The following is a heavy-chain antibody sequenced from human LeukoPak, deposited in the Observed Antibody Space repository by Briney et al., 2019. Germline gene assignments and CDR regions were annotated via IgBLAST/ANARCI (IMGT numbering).Heavy chain of an antibody. CDR2: ISYDGSNK. J-gene: IGHJ4*02. CDR3: ARGSGSFGY. V-gene: IGHV3-30-3*01. CDR1: GFTFSSYA. D-gene: IGHD6-19*01. Sequence: GGSLRLSCAASGFTFSSYAMHWVRQAPGKGLEWVAVISYDGSNKYYADSVKGRFTISRDNSKNTPYLQMNSLRAEDTAVYYCARGSGSFGYWGQGTLVTVSS.